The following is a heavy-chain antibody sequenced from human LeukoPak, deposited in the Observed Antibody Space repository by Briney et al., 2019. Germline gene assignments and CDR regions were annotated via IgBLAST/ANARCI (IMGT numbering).Heavy chain of an antibody. J-gene: IGHJ5*02. CDR2: IYTSGST. CDR1: GGSISSYY. V-gene: IGHV4-4*07. CDR3: ARAAYYYGSGAIGAFDP. Sequence: PSETLSLTCTVSGGSISSYYWSWIRQPAGKGLEWIGRIYTSGSTNYNPSLKSRVTMSVVTSKNQFSLKLSSVTAADTAVYYCARAAYYYGSGAIGAFDPWGQGTLVTVSS. D-gene: IGHD3-10*01.